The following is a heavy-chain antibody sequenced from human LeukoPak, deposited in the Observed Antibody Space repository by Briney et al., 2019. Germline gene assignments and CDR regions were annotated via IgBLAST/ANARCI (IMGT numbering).Heavy chain of an antibody. V-gene: IGHV3-23*01. Sequence: GGSLRLSCAASGFTFSSYAMSWVRQAPGKGLEWVSAISGSGGRTYYADSVKGRFTISRDNSKKTLYLQMNSLRAEDTAVYYCAKGMTTVVTYFDYWGQGTLVTVSS. CDR3: AKGMTTVVTYFDY. CDR2: ISGSGGRT. CDR1: GFTFSSYA. D-gene: IGHD4-23*01. J-gene: IGHJ4*02.